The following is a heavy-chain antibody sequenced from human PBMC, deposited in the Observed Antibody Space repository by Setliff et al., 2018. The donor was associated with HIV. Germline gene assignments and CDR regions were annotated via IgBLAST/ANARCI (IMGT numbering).Heavy chain of an antibody. D-gene: IGHD6-19*01. CDR2: IWYDGSNK. J-gene: IGHJ4*02. Sequence: PGGSLRLSCAASGFTFSSYGMHWVRQAPGKGLEWVAVIWYDGSNKYYADSVKGRFTISRDNSKDTLYLQMNSLRGEDTAVYYCAKDRAPGNPPLQWLGDWGQGTPVTVSS. CDR1: GFTFSSYG. CDR3: AKDRAPGNPPLQWLGD. V-gene: IGHV3-30*02.